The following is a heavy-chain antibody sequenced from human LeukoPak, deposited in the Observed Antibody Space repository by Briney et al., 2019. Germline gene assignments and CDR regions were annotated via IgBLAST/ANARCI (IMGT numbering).Heavy chain of an antibody. CDR1: GGSISSSSYY. V-gene: IGHV4-39*01. CDR2: IYYSGST. Sequence: SETLSLTCTVSGGSISSSSYYWGWIRQPPGKGLEWIGSIYYSGSTYYNPSLKSRVSISTDTSKNQFSLNLSSVTAADTAVYYCARRAVGTFDYWGQGTLVTVSS. D-gene: IGHD6-13*01. CDR3: ARRAVGTFDY. J-gene: IGHJ4*02.